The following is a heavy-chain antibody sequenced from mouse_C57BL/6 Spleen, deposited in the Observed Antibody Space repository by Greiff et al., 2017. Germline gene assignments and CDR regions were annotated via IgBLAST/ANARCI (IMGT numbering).Heavy chain of an antibody. CDR3: ARAGDYVYYYAMDY. Sequence: VQLQQSGAELVKPGASVKISCKASGYAFSSYWMNWVKQRPGKGLEWIGQIYPGDGDTNYNGKFKGKATLTADKSSSTAYMQLSSLTSEDSAVYFCARAGDYVYYYAMDYWGQGTSVTVSS. CDR1: GYAFSSYW. J-gene: IGHJ4*01. D-gene: IGHD2-4*01. CDR2: IYPGDGDT. V-gene: IGHV1-80*01.